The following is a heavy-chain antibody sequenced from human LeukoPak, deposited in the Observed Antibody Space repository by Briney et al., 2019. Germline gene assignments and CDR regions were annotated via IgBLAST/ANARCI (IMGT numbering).Heavy chain of an antibody. CDR2: LYSGGNT. CDR1: GFTVSNND. Sequence: PGGSLRLSCAASGFTVSNNDMTWVRQAPGKGLEWVSALYSGGNTYYADSVKDRFTISRDNSKNTLYLQMSSLRAEDTAVCYCARLRYSSGPLGFWGQGTLATVSS. D-gene: IGHD6-19*01. CDR3: ARLRYSSGPLGF. J-gene: IGHJ4*02. V-gene: IGHV3-66*01.